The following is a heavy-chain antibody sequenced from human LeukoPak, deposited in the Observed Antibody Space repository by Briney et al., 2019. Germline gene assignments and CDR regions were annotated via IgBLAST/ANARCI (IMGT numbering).Heavy chain of an antibody. CDR1: GFTFRNAW. J-gene: IGHJ1*01. V-gene: IGHV3-20*04. CDR2: INWNGGST. Sequence: SGGSLRLSCAAYGFTFRNAWMSWVRQAPGKGLEWVSGINWNGGSTGYADSVKGRFTISRDNAKNSLYLQMNSLRAEDTALYYCATLGPPRVVVHGTTFQYWGQGAPVIVSS. D-gene: IGHD1-14*01. CDR3: ATLGPPRVVVHGTTFQY.